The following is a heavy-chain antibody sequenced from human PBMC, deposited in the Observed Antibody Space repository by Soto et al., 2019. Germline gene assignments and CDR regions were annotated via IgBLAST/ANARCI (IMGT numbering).Heavy chain of an antibody. J-gene: IGHJ6*02. V-gene: IGHV3-74*01. CDR3: ARDLSSCSSARCYSYYYGMDV. CDR2: INSDGSRT. Sequence: SGGSLRLSCSASGFNFSRYWTHWVRQVPGRGLVWVSHINSDGSRTTYADSVKGRFTISRDNAKNTLYLQMNSLRAEDTAAYYCARDLSSCSSARCYSYYYGMDVWGQGTAVTVSS. D-gene: IGHD2-2*01. CDR1: GFNFSRYW.